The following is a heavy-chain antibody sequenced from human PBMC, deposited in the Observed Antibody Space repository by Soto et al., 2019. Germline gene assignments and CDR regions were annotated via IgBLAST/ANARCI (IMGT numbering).Heavy chain of an antibody. CDR3: AKDTSSSPYYMDV. V-gene: IGHV3-23*01. CDR2: ITGSTGTT. CDR1: GFTFSNFA. Sequence: EVQVLESGGGSVQPGGSLRLSCAASGFTFSNFAMSWVRHAPGKGLEWVSEITGSTGTTYYADSVRGRFTISRDNSQNTLHLQMNSLRPEDTAVYYCAKDTSSSPYYMDVWGKGTTVTVSS. J-gene: IGHJ6*03. D-gene: IGHD2-2*01.